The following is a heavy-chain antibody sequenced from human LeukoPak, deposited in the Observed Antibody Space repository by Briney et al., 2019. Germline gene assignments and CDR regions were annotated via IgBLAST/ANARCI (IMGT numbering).Heavy chain of an antibody. V-gene: IGHV3-30-3*01. Sequence: PGGSLRLSCAASGFTFSSYAMHWVRQAPGRGLEWVAVISYDGSNKYYADSVKGRFTISRDNAKNTLYLQMNSLRAEDTAVYYCARGRGYGAIKYYFDYWGQGTLVTVSS. D-gene: IGHD4/OR15-4a*01. CDR2: ISYDGSNK. CDR1: GFTFSSYA. CDR3: ARGRGYGAIKYYFDY. J-gene: IGHJ4*02.